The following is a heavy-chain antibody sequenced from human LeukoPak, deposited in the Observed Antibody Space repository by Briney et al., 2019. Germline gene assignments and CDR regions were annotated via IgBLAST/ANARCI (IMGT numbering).Heavy chain of an antibody. V-gene: IGHV3-33*01. Sequence: PGRSLRLSCAASGFTFSSYGMLWVRQAPGKGLEWVAVIWYDGSNKYYADSVKGRFTISRDNSKNTLYLQMNSLRAEDTAVYYCARDLGAAAGTAFDGDYWGQGTLVTVSS. CDR2: IWYDGSNK. CDR3: ARDLGAAAGTAFDGDY. J-gene: IGHJ4*02. D-gene: IGHD6-13*01. CDR1: GFTFSSYG.